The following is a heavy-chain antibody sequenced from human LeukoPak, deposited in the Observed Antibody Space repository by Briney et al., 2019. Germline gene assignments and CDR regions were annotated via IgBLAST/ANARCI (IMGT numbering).Heavy chain of an antibody. V-gene: IGHV1-18*01. J-gene: IGHJ6*03. Sequence: ASVKVSCKASGYTFTSYGISWVRQAPGQGLEWMGWISAYNGNTNYAQKLQGRVTMTTDTSTSTAYMELRSLRSDDTAVYYCASGVVVPAAISSYYYMDVWGKGTTVTLPS. CDR3: ASGVVVPAAISSYYYMDV. CDR1: GYTFTSYG. CDR2: ISAYNGNT. D-gene: IGHD2-2*01.